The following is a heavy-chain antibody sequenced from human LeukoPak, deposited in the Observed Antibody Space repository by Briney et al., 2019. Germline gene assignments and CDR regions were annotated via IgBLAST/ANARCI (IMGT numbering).Heavy chain of an antibody. Sequence: PGGSLRLSCATSGFTFSTYGIHWVRQAPGKGLEWVAAIWPDGSYKYYADSVKGRFTISRDNSKNTVYLQMNTLRDEDTAVYYCARAVGPSDYWGQGTLVTVSS. J-gene: IGHJ4*02. CDR1: GFTFSTYG. CDR3: ARAVGPSDY. V-gene: IGHV3-33*01. D-gene: IGHD3-16*01. CDR2: IWPDGSYK.